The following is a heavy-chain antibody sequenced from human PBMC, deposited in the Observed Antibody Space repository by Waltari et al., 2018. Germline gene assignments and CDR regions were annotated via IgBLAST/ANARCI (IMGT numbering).Heavy chain of an antibody. V-gene: IGHV3-53*01. CDR3: ARDSRGGLFFDY. Sequence: EVQLVESGGGFIQSGGSLRLSCAASGFTVSSNYMSWVRQAPGKGLEWVSVMFSDGRTYYADSVKGRFTISRDNSKNTLYLQINSLRAEDTAVYYCARDSRGGLFFDYWGQGTLVTVSS. CDR1: GFTVSSNY. J-gene: IGHJ4*02. CDR2: MFSDGRT.